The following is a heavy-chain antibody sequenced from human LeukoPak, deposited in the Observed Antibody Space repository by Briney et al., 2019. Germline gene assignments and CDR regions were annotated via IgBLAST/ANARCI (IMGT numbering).Heavy chain of an antibody. V-gene: IGHV3-74*01. J-gene: IGHJ4*02. CDR2: INTDGTVT. D-gene: IGHD6-19*01. CDR1: GFTFSKYW. Sequence: GGSLRLSRAASGFTFSKYWMLWVRQAPGKGLESVSRINTDGTVTTYADSVKGRFTVSRDDADNTMFLQMNSVRDEDTAVYYCATKQWLAPPPDSWGQGTPVTVSS. CDR3: ATKQWLAPPPDS.